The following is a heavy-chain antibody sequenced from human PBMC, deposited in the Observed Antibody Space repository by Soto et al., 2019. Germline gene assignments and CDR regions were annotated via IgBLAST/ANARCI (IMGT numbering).Heavy chain of an antibody. J-gene: IGHJ4*02. CDR3: AREPVGWYCGSVGLRGYYIDY. V-gene: IGHV1-2*02. D-gene: IGHD2-21*01. CDR2: ISPNSGDT. Sequence: QVQLVQSGAEVKKPGASVKVSCKASGYTFTGYYMHWVRQAPGQGLEWMGWISPNSGDTNYAQKFQGGVTMTRDTSISIPYMELRRLSTDDTAVYNSAREPVGWYCGSVGLRGYYIDYWGLRTMVTLCS. CDR1: GYTFTGYY.